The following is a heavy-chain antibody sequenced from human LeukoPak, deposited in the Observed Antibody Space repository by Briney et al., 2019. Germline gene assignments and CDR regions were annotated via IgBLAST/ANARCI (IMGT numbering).Heavy chain of an antibody. D-gene: IGHD2-2*01. CDR2: ISGSGGST. Sequence: QSGGSLRLSCAASGFTFSSYAMSWVRQAPGKGLEWVSAISGSGGSTYYADSVKGRFTISRDNSKNTLYLQMNSLRAEDTAVHYCARGGYCSSTSCYGCYYYYMDVWGKGTTVTVSS. J-gene: IGHJ6*03. CDR3: ARGGYCSSTSCYGCYYYYMDV. CDR1: GFTFSSYA. V-gene: IGHV3-23*01.